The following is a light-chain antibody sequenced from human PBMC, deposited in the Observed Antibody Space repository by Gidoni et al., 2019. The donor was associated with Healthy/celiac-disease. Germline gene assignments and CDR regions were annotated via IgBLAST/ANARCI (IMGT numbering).Light chain of an antibody. V-gene: IGKV3-11*01. CDR1: QSFSSY. CDR3: QQRSNWPPFT. J-gene: IGKJ3*01. Sequence: EIVLTQSPATLSLSPGERATLSCRASQSFSSYLAWYQQKPGQAPRLLIYDASNRATGIPARFSGSGFGTDVTLTISSLETEDFAVYYCQQRSNWPPFTFGPXTKVDIK. CDR2: DAS.